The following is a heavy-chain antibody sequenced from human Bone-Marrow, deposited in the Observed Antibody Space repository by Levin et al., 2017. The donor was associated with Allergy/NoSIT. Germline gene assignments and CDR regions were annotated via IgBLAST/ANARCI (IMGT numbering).Heavy chain of an antibody. V-gene: IGHV1-2*02. CDR3: ARDYYDSSGPNWLDP. CDR1: GYTFTGYC. Sequence: GESLKISCKASGYTFTGYCIHWVRQAPGQGLEWMGWINPNSGGTNYAQKFEGRVTMTRDMSISTTYMELSWLTSDDTAIYYCARDYYDSSGPNWLDPWGQGTLVTVSS. D-gene: IGHD3-22*01. J-gene: IGHJ5*02. CDR2: INPNSGGT.